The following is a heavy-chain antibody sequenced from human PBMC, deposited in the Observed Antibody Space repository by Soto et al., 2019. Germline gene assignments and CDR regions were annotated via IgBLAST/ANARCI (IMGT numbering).Heavy chain of an antibody. J-gene: IGHJ5*02. V-gene: IGHV1-18*04. D-gene: IGHD3-22*01. CDR3: ARDFYYDVSSRGGYHP. CDR2: ISADNGDT. Sequence: QLVQSGPEVKKAGDSVRFSCQASGYTFSSYSITWMRQAPGQGLQLMGWISADNGDTDYAKNFQGRVTMTADTSTNTAYMELRSLRGDDTAVYYCARDFYYDVSSRGGYHPWGQGTLVTVSS. CDR1: GYTFSSYS.